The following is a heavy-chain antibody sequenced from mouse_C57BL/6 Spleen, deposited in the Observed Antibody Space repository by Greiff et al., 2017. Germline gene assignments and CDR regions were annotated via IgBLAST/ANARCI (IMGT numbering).Heavy chain of an antibody. CDR3: ARDGVITTEEVWFAY. Sequence: EVQLQQSGPELVKPGASVKISCKASGYSFTDYNMNWVKQSNGKSLEWIGVINPNYGTTSYNQKFKGKATLTVDQSSSTDYMQLNSLTSEDSAFYDCARDGVITTEEVWFAYWGQGTLVTVSA. V-gene: IGHV1-39*01. J-gene: IGHJ3*01. CDR2: INPNYGTT. CDR1: GYSFTDYN. D-gene: IGHD1-1*01.